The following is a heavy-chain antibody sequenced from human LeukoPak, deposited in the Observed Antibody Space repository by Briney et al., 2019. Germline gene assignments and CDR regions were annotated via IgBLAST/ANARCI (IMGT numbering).Heavy chain of an antibody. CDR3: ARDLLIASSQRSGV. V-gene: IGHV4-61*02. CDR1: GGSISSGSYY. CDR2: IYTSGST. Sequence: SETLSLTCTVSGGSISSGSYYWSWIRQPAGKGLEWIGRIYTSGSTNYNPSLKSRVTISVDTSKNQFSLKLSSVTAADTAVYYCARDLLIASSQRSGVWGKGTTVTVSS. J-gene: IGHJ6*04. D-gene: IGHD2-21*01.